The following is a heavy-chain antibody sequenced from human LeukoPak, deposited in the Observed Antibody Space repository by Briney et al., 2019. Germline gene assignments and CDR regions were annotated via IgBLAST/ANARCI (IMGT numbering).Heavy chain of an antibody. D-gene: IGHD6-6*01. CDR2: IWYDGSNK. V-gene: IGHV3-33*06. J-gene: IGHJ4*02. CDR1: GFTFSSYG. CDR3: AKDLEYSSTRFDY. Sequence: GGSLRLSCAASGFTFSSYGMHWVRQAPGKGLEWVAVIWYDGSNKYYADSVKGRFTISRDNSKNTLYLQMNSLRAEDTAVYYCAKDLEYSSTRFDYSGQGTLVTVSS.